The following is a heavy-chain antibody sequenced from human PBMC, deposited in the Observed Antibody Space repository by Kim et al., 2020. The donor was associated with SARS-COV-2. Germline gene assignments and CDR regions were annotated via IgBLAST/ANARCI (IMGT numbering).Heavy chain of an antibody. CDR1: GFTFSSYA. V-gene: IGHV3-23*01. J-gene: IGHJ4*02. CDR2: ISGSGGST. Sequence: GGSLRLSCAASGFTFSSYAMSWVRQAPGKGLEWVSAISGSGGSTYYADSVKGRFTISRDNSKNTLYLQMNSLRAEDTAVYYCATYDFWSGYPRFDYWGQGTLVTVSS. CDR3: ATYDFWSGYPRFDY. D-gene: IGHD3-3*01.